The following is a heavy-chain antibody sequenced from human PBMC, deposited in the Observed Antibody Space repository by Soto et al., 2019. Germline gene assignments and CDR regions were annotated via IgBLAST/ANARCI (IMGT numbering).Heavy chain of an antibody. V-gene: IGHV3-33*01. Sequence: PGGSLRLSCAASGFTFSSYGMHWVRQAPGKGLERVAVIWYDGSNKYYADYVKGRFTISRDNSKNTLYLQLNSLIAEDTSVYYCAIVGSTLAYYYYYYMDVWGKGTTVTVSS. CDR3: AIVGSTLAYYYYYYMDV. D-gene: IGHD2-15*01. CDR2: IWYDGSNK. J-gene: IGHJ6*03. CDR1: GFTFSSYG.